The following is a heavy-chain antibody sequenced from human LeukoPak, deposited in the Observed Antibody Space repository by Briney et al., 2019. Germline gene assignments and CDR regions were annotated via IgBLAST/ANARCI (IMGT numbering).Heavy chain of an antibody. CDR3: ARDSAAAGTIRSGYWFDP. CDR1: GGSISSYY. V-gene: IGHV4-4*07. D-gene: IGHD6-13*01. J-gene: IGHJ5*02. Sequence: SETLSLTCTVSGGSISSYYWSWIRQPAGKGLEWIGRIYTSGSTNYNPSLKSRVTMSVDTSKNQFSLKLSSVTAADTAVYYCARDSAAAGTIRSGYWFDPWGQGTLVTVSS. CDR2: IYTSGST.